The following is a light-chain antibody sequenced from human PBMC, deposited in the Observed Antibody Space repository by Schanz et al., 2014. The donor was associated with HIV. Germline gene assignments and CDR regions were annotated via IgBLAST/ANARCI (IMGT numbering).Light chain of an antibody. CDR1: QSVSGSS. V-gene: IGKV3-20*01. CDR2: ATS. CDR3: QRYDSSLWT. J-gene: IGKJ1*01. Sequence: IVLTQSPGTLSLSPGEGATLSCRASQSVSGSSLAWYQQKPGQAPRLLLYATSSRATGIPDRFSGSGSGTDFTLTISRLEPEDFALYYCQRYDSSLWTFGQGTNVEI.